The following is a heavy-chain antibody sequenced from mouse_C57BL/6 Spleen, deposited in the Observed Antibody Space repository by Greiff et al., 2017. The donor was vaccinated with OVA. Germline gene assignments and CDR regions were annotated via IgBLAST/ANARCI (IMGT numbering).Heavy chain of an antibody. CDR1: GYTFTSYW. CDR3: DSFGYFGFAY. J-gene: IGHJ3*01. Sequence: VQLQQPGPELVRPGSSVKLSCKASGYTFTSYWMTWVKQRPGQGLEWIGNIYPSDSETHYNQKFKDKATLTADKSSSTAYMQLSSLTSEDSAGYYCDSFGYFGFAYWGQGTLVTVSA. CDR2: IYPSDSET. V-gene: IGHV1-61*01. D-gene: IGHD2-3*01.